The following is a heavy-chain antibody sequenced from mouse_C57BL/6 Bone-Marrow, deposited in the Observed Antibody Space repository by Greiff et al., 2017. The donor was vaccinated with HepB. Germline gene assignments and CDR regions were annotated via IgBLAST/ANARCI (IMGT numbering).Heavy chain of an antibody. CDR3: ARWAYGNPFDY. J-gene: IGHJ2*01. Sequence: SGAELARPGASVKMSCKASGYTFTSYTMHWVKQRPGQGLEWIGYINPSSGYTKYNQKFKDKATLTADKSSSTAYMQLSSLTSEDSAVYYCARWAYGNPFDYWGQGTTLTVSS. V-gene: IGHV1-4*01. CDR1: GYTFTSYT. D-gene: IGHD2-1*01. CDR2: INPSSGYT.